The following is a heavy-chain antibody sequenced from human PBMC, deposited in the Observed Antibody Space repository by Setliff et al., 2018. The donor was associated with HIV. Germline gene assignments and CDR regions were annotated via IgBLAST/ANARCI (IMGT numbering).Heavy chain of an antibody. CDR2: ISDSGGST. J-gene: IGHJ4*02. V-gene: IGHV3-23*01. CDR3: ASGYSSSSPRRDY. D-gene: IGHD6-6*01. Sequence: GGSLRLSCAASGFTFSSYMMNWVRQAPGKGLEWVSGISDSGGSTYYADSVKGRFTISRDNSKNTLNLQMNSLRAEDTAVYYCASGYSSSSPRRDYWGQGTPVTVSS. CDR1: GFTFSSYM.